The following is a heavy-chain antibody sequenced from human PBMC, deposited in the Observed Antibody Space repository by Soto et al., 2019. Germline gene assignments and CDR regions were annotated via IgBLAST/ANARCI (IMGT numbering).Heavy chain of an antibody. CDR2: ISTYNENM. V-gene: IGHV1-18*04. CDR3: AYVGGYRTGDYSFDL. J-gene: IGHJ4*02. CDR1: GSTFTSNG. Sequence: ASVKVSCKVSGSTFTSNGIRWVRQAPGQGLEWMGWISTYNENMDTAPQLQGRLTMTTDTSTTTAYMELTNLKFDDTDLYYWAYVGGYRTGDYSFDLWGQGTPVTVSS. D-gene: IGHD5-18*01.